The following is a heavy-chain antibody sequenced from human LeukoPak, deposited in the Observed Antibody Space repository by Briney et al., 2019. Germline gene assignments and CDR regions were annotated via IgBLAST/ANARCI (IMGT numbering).Heavy chain of an antibody. CDR2: IIPIFGTA. CDR1: GGTFSSYA. Sequence: SVKVSCKASGGTFSSYAISWVRQAPGQGLEWMGGIIPIFGTANYAQKFQGRVTITADESTSTAYMELSSLRSEDTAVYYCARDCSSTSCYIEDYYYYYGMDVWGQGTTVTVSS. CDR3: ARDCSSTSCYIEDYYYYYGMDV. V-gene: IGHV1-69*13. J-gene: IGHJ6*02. D-gene: IGHD2-2*02.